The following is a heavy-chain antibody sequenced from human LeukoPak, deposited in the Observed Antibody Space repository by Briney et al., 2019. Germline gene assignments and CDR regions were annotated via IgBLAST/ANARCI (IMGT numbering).Heavy chain of an antibody. V-gene: IGHV3-53*01. Sequence: GGSLRLSCAASGFTFSSYSMNWVRQAPGKGLEWVSVIYSGGSTYYADSVKGRFTISRDNSKNTLYLQMNSLRAEDTAVYYCARDCRTPYYYYGMDVWGQGTTVTVSS. CDR1: GFTFSSYS. D-gene: IGHD2-15*01. CDR3: ARDCRTPYYYYGMDV. J-gene: IGHJ6*02. CDR2: IYSGGST.